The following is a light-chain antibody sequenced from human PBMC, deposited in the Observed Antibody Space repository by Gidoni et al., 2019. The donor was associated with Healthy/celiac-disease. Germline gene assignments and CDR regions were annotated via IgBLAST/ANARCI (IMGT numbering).Light chain of an antibody. V-gene: IGKV3-20*01. CDR3: QQYGSSPSWT. Sequence: EIVLTQSPGTLSLSPGERATLSCRASQSVSSSYLAWYQQKPGQAPRLLIYGASSRATGIPDRFSGSGSGTDFTLTISRLEPEDFAVYYCQQYGSSPSWTFGQGIKLEIK. CDR2: GAS. CDR1: QSVSSSY. J-gene: IGKJ2*02.